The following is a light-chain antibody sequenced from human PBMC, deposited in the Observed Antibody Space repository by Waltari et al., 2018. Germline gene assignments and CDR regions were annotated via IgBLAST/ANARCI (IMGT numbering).Light chain of an antibody. CDR3: CSYAGSSTFVVV. J-gene: IGLJ2*01. CDR1: SSDVGGYKY. Sequence: QSALTQPASASGSPGQSLTISCTGTSSDVGGYKYLSWFQQHPGKASKLMIYDVSKRPSGVSNRLSGSKSGNTASLTISGLQAEYEADYYCCSYAGSSTFVVVFGGGTKLTVL. CDR2: DVS. V-gene: IGLV2-23*02.